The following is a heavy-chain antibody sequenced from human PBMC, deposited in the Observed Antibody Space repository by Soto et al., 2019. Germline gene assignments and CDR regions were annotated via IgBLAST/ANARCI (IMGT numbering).Heavy chain of an antibody. J-gene: IGHJ5*02. D-gene: IGHD3-22*01. CDR2: IIPIFGTA. Sequence: SVKVSCKASGGTFSSYAISWVRQAPGQGLEWMGGIIPIFGTANYAQKFQGRVTITADESTSTAYMELSSLRSEDTAVYYCARDLRYYSDRSGSNWFDPWGQGTLVTFSS. CDR1: GGTFSSYA. V-gene: IGHV1-69*13. CDR3: ARDLRYYSDRSGSNWFDP.